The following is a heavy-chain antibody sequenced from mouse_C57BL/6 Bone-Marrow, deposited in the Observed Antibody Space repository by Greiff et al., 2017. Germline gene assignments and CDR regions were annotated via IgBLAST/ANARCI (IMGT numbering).Heavy chain of an antibody. CDR2: IDPETGGT. CDR1: GYTFTDYE. D-gene: IGHD4-1*01. CDR3: TRSMGREDYFDY. Sequence: QVQLQQSGAELVRPGASVTLSCKASGYTFTDYEMHWVKQTPVHGLEWIGAIDPETGGTAYNQKFKGKAILTADKSSSTAYMELRSLTSEDSAVXYCTRSMGREDYFDYWGQGTTLTVSS. V-gene: IGHV1-15*01. J-gene: IGHJ2*01.